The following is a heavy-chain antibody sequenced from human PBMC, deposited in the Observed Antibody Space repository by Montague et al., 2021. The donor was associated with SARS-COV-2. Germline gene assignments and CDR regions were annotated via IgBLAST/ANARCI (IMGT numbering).Heavy chain of an antibody. CDR1: GGSISSYY. V-gene: IGHV4-59*07. D-gene: IGHD3-3*01. J-gene: IGHJ4*02. CDR3: ARFWSGYVDK. CDR2: IYYTGET. Sequence: SDFLSLTRSFSGGSISSYYWSWIRLPPGQTLEWLGYIYYTGETTHNPSLKSRVTISVDTSRSQFSLRLTSVTAADTAVYFCARFWSGYVDKWSQGTLVTVSS.